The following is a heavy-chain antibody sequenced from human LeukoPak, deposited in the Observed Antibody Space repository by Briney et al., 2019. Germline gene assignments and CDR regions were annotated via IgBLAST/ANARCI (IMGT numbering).Heavy chain of an antibody. CDR3: ARTDYFDR. Sequence: GGSLRLSCAASGFTFSSYDIHWVRQAPGKGLEWVAVIWYDGSNKYYADSVKGRFTISRDNSKNTLYLQMNSLRGEDAAVYYCARTDYFDRWGQGTLVTVSS. V-gene: IGHV3-33*01. D-gene: IGHD3-22*01. J-gene: IGHJ4*02. CDR2: IWYDGSNK. CDR1: GFTFSSYD.